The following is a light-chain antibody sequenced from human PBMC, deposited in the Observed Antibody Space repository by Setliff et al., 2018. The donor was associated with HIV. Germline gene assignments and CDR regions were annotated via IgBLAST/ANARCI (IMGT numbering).Light chain of an antibody. Sequence: QSALTQPASVSGSPGQSVTISCTGNNSDVGVNKFVSWYQQHPGRAPKLMIYDVTKRPSGVSDRFSGSKSGNTASLTISGLQTEDEADYCCSYTSSLTDVFGTGTKGTVL. V-gene: IGLV2-14*03. CDR1: NSDVGVNKF. CDR3: CSYTSSLTDV. J-gene: IGLJ1*01. CDR2: DVT.